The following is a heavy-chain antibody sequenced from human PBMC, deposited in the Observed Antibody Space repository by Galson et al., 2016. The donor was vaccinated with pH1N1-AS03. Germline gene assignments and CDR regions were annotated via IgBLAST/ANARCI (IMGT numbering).Heavy chain of an antibody. CDR3: ARALSEQYYDILTGNDP. V-gene: IGHV3-48*03. J-gene: IGHJ5*02. Sequence: SLRLSCAASGFIFSSYEMNWVRQAPGKGLEWVSYISSSGNTIYYADSVKGRFTISRDNAKNSLYLQMNSLRAEDPAVYYCARALSEQYYDILTGNDPWGQGTLVTVSS. CDR1: GFIFSSYE. D-gene: IGHD3-9*01. CDR2: ISSSGNTI.